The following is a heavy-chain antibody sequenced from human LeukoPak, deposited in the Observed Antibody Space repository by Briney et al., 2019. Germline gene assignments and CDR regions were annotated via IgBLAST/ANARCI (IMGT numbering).Heavy chain of an antibody. J-gene: IGHJ3*02. Sequence: GGSLRLSCAASGFIFSEYAMNWVRQAPGKGLEWVSVVGGDDATYYKDSVKGRFTISRDNSKNTLSLQMNSLRAEDTAVYYCAREYSGDGAFDIWGQGTMVTVSS. CDR2: VGGDDAT. V-gene: IGHV3-23*01. CDR1: GFIFSEYA. D-gene: IGHD5-12*01. CDR3: AREYSGDGAFDI.